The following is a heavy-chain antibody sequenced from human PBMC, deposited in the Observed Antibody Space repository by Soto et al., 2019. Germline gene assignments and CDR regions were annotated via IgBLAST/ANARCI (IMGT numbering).Heavy chain of an antibody. V-gene: IGHV3-23*04. CDR2: ISGSGRDT. CDR1: GFTFSSYD. D-gene: IGHD3-10*01. CDR3: AKDGDYHGSGSFLDY. J-gene: IGHJ4*02. Sequence: EVQLVESGGGLVQPGGSLRLSCAASGFTFSSYDMHWVRQATGKGLEWVSTISGSGRDTYYADSVKGRFTISRDSSKNTLYLQINTLRAEDTAIYYCAKDGDYHGSGSFLDYWGQGTLVTVSS.